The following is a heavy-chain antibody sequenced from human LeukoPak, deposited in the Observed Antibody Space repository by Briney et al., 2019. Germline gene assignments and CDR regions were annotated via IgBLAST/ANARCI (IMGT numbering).Heavy chain of an antibody. CDR1: GFILSSYA. CDR3: AKDQASSSSWYNWFDP. CDR2: ISGSGGST. J-gene: IGHJ5*02. V-gene: IGHV3-23*01. Sequence: GGSLRLSRAASGFILSSYAMRWVRQAPGKGLEWVSAISGSGGSTYYADSVKGRFSISRDNSKSTLYLQMNSLRAEDTAGYYCAKDQASSSSWYNWFDPGREETLVTVSS. D-gene: IGHD6-13*01.